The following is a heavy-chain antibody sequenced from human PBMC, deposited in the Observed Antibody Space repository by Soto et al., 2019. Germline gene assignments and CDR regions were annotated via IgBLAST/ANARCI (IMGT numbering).Heavy chain of an antibody. D-gene: IGHD4-17*01. CDR2: VSSDQART. CDR3: ARGRRDYGDYYEFDY. V-gene: IGHV3-30*03. J-gene: IGHJ4*02. CDR1: GFTFSLYG. Sequence: GGSLRLSCAASGFTFSLYGMYWVRQAPGKGPEWVAVVSSDQARTYYANSVKVRFTISRDNSNNTLFLEMNGLRGEDTAVYYCARGRRDYGDYYEFDYWGQGTLVTVSS.